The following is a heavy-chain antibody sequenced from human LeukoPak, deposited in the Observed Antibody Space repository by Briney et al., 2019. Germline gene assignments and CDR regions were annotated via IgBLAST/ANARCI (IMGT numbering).Heavy chain of an antibody. CDR1: GGSISSYY. J-gene: IGHJ4*02. Sequence: SETLSLTYTVSGGSISSYYWSWIRQPPGKGLEWIAYIYYSGSTNYNPSLKSRVTISVDTSKNQFSLKLSSVTAADTAVYYCARGGAVRPFDYWGQGTLVTVSS. V-gene: IGHV4-59*01. D-gene: IGHD3-16*01. CDR3: ARGGAVRPFDY. CDR2: IYYSGST.